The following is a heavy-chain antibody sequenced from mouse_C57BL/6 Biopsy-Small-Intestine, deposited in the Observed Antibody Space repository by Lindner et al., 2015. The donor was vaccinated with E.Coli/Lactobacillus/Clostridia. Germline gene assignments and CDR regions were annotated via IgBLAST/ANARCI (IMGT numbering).Heavy chain of an antibody. CDR2: INIGAGSI. Sequence: SVKVSCKASGHTSTSSNIHWIRQAPGQGLEWMGRINIGAGSIHYARKFQGRVTVTRDTSTSTVYVELSGLISEDTAMYYCAREPAGGTCYFDYWGQGT. J-gene: IGHJ2*01. CDR1: GHTSTSSN. D-gene: IGHD1-1*02. V-gene: IGHV1-66*01. CDR3: AREPAGGTCYFDY.